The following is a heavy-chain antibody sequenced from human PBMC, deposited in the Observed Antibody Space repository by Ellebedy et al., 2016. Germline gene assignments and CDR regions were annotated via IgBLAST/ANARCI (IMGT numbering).Heavy chain of an antibody. CDR2: INAANGNT. CDR3: ARDSRDTVVDY. CDR1: GFSFTSYA. V-gene: IGHV1-3*01. J-gene: IGHJ4*02. Sequence: ASVKVSXKASGFSFTSYAIHWVRQAPGQRLEWMGWINAANGNTRYSQKFQGRVSITKDTSASTAYMDLSSLKSEDTAVYYCARDSRDTVVDYWGQGTLVIVSS. D-gene: IGHD3-22*01.